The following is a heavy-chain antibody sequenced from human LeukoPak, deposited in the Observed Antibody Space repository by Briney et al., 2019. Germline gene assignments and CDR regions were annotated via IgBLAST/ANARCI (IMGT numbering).Heavy chain of an antibody. CDR3: ARLRLRYTRNGDSTSYEVFDM. Sequence: SETLSLTCAVYGGSFSGYYWSWIRQPPGKGLEWIGEINHSGSTNYNPSLKSRVTISVDTSKNQFSLKLSSVTAADTAVYYCARLRLRYTRNGDSTSYEVFDMWGQGTVVTVSS. CDR2: INHSGST. V-gene: IGHV4-34*01. CDR1: GGSFSGYY. J-gene: IGHJ3*02. D-gene: IGHD2-21*01.